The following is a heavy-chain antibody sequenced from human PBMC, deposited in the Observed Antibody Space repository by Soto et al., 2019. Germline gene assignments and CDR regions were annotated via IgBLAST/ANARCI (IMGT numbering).Heavy chain of an antibody. J-gene: IGHJ4*02. V-gene: IGHV1-18*01. CDR3: ARDLVEIVGATHSDY. D-gene: IGHD1-26*01. CDR1: GYTSTSYG. Sequence: ASVKVSCKASGYTSTSYGISWVRQAPGQGLEWMGWISAYNGNTNYAQKLQGRVTMTTDTSTSTAYMELRSLRSDDTAVYYCARDLVEIVGATHSDYWGQGTLVTVSS. CDR2: ISAYNGNT.